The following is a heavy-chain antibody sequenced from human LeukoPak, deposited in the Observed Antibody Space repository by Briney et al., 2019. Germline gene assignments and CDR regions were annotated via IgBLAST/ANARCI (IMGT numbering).Heavy chain of an antibody. V-gene: IGHV3-23*01. J-gene: IGHJ4*02. CDR3: AKARYTSGWYVFDY. Sequence: GGSLRLSCAASGFTFSSYALTWVRQAPGKGLEWASSISGSGGPTFYADSVKGRFTISRDNSKSTLFLQMYSLRAEDTAIYYCAKARYTSGWYVFDYWGRGTQVTVSS. CDR1: GFTFSSYA. D-gene: IGHD6-19*01. CDR2: ISGSGGPT.